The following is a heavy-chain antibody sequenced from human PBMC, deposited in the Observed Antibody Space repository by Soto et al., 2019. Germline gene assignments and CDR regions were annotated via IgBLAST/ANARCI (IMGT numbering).Heavy chain of an antibody. Sequence: SVKVSCKASGGTFSSYAISWVRQAPGQGLEWMGGIIPIFGTANYAQKFQGRVTITADESTSTAYMELSSLRSEDTAVYYCATYYYDSSGSLDYWGQGTLVTVSS. J-gene: IGHJ4*02. CDR3: ATYYYDSSGSLDY. CDR1: GGTFSSYA. V-gene: IGHV1-69*13. D-gene: IGHD3-22*01. CDR2: IIPIFGTA.